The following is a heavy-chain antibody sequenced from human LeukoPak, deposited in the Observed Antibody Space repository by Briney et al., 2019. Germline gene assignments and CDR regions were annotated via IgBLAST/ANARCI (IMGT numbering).Heavy chain of an antibody. Sequence: GGSLRLSCAASGFSFSMFWMSWVRQAPGKGPEWVATLSDDGGQKFYLDSVKGRFTISRDNAKNSVFLQMSSLRAEDTAVYYCARMGPAHDYWGQGTLVTVSS. J-gene: IGHJ4*02. V-gene: IGHV3-7*01. CDR1: GFSFSMFW. CDR3: ARMGPAHDY. CDR2: LSDDGGQK.